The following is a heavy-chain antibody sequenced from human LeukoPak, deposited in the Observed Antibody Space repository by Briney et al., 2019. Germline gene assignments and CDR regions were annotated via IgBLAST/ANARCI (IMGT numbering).Heavy chain of an antibody. Sequence: GGSLRLSCAASGFIFTKYWMHWVRQAPGKGLVWVSHVNSDGSATSYADSVKGRFTISRDNAKNTVYLHMNSLRVEDTAVYYCTSFYETNWGQGTLVTVSS. CDR3: TSFYETN. CDR2: VNSDGSAT. J-gene: IGHJ4*02. V-gene: IGHV3-74*01. D-gene: IGHD2/OR15-2a*01. CDR1: GFIFTKYW.